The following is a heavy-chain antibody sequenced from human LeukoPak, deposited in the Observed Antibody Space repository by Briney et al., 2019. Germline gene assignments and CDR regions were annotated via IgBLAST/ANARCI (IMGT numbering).Heavy chain of an antibody. D-gene: IGHD3-22*01. V-gene: IGHV4-31*03. J-gene: IGHJ2*01. Sequence: SETLPLTCTVSGGSISSGASDWGWIRQHPKRGLEWVGYINHSGSTYYNPSLGSRVTMSVDTSKNQFSLKLSSVTAADSAVYYCARAARQGFTMIVVPFFYFDLWGRGTLVTVSS. CDR1: GGSISSGASD. CDR2: INHSGST. CDR3: ARAARQGFTMIVVPFFYFDL.